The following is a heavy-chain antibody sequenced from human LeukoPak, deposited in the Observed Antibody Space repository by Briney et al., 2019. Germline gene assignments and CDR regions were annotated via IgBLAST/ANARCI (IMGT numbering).Heavy chain of an antibody. D-gene: IGHD4-11*01. V-gene: IGHV3-53*01. CDR3: ARRGDCCNFPFDH. CDR2: IFSGGSA. CDR1: GFTVSDNY. Sequence: GGSLRLSCAAFGFTVSDNYMGWVRQAPGKGLEWVSVIFSGGSASYADSVKGRFTISRDNSRNRLYLQMKSLRAEDTAVYYCARRGDCCNFPFDHWGQGTLVTVSS. J-gene: IGHJ4*02.